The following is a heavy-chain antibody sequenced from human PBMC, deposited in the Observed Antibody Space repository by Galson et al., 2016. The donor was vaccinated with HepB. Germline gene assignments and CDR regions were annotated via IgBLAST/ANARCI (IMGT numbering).Heavy chain of an antibody. Sequence: SLRLSCAASGFTVINNYMTWFRQAPGKGLEWVSLVYSGGSTYYADSVKGRVTSSRDNSKNTLYLQMNSLRAEDTAVYYCASTYPGGYWGQGTLVTVSS. CDR3: ASTYPGGY. CDR1: GFTVINNY. J-gene: IGHJ4*02. CDR2: VYSGGST. V-gene: IGHV3-66*01.